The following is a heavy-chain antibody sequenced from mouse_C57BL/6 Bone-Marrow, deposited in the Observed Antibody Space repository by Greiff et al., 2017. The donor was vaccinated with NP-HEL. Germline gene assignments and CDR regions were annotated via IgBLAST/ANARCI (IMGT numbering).Heavy chain of an antibody. Sequence: VKVVESGAELVRPGASVKLSCKASGYTFTDYYINWVKQRPGQGLEWIARIYPGSGNTYYNEKFKGKATLTAEKSSSTAYMQLSSLTSEDSAVYFCARSRSVVATDFDYWGQGTTLTVSS. CDR1: GYTFTDYY. D-gene: IGHD1-1*01. J-gene: IGHJ2*01. V-gene: IGHV1-76*01. CDR3: ARSRSVVATDFDY. CDR2: IYPGSGNT.